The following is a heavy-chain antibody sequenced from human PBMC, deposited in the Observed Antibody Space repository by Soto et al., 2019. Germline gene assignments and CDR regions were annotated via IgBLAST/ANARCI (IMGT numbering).Heavy chain of an antibody. CDR2: INPNSGGT. J-gene: IGHJ6*02. CDR1: GYTFTGYY. V-gene: IGHV1-2*04. D-gene: IGHD6-13*01. Sequence: ASVKVSCKASGYTFTGYYMHWVRQAPGQGLEWMGWINPNSGGTNYAQKFQGWVTMTRDTSISTAYMELSRLRSDDTAVYYCARRRIAAATPLSWYYGMDVWGQGTTVTVSS. CDR3: ARRRIAAATPLSWYYGMDV.